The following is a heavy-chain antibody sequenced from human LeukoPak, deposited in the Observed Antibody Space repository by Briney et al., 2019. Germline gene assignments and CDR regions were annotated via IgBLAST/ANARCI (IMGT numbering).Heavy chain of an antibody. CDR2: ISSSSSYI. V-gene: IGHV3-21*01. CDR1: GFTFNSYS. Sequence: GGSLRLSCAASGFTFNSYSMNWVRQAPGKGLEWVSSISSSSSYIYYADSVKGRFTISRDNAKNSLYLQMNSLRAEDTAVYYCARGMRLVRGLMFDYWGQGTLVTVSS. J-gene: IGHJ4*02. D-gene: IGHD3-10*01. CDR3: ARGMRLVRGLMFDY.